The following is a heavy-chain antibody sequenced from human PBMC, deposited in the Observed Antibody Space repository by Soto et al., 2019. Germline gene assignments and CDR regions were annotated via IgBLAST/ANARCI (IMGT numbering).Heavy chain of an antibody. CDR1: GGSISSYY. Sequence: SETLSLTCTVSGGSISSYYWSWIRQPPGKGLEWIGYIYYSGRTNYNPSLKSRVTMSVDTSKNQFSLKLSSVTAADTAVYYCARHGDMVGSVVLAFYFDYWGQGTLVTVSS. V-gene: IGHV4-59*08. D-gene: IGHD1-26*01. CDR2: IYYSGRT. CDR3: ARHGDMVGSVVLAFYFDY. J-gene: IGHJ4*02.